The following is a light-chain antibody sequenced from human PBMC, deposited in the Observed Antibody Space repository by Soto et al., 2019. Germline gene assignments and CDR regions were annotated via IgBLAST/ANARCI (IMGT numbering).Light chain of an antibody. CDR3: QHYGTSPQT. CDR2: GAS. Sequence: EIVLTQSPGTLSLSPGERATLSCRASQSVISNYLAWYQQRPGQTPRLLIYGASSRATGVADRFSGSGSGTDFTLTISRLEPEDFAVYYCQHYGTSPQTFGQGTKVE. CDR1: QSVISNY. V-gene: IGKV3-20*01. J-gene: IGKJ1*01.